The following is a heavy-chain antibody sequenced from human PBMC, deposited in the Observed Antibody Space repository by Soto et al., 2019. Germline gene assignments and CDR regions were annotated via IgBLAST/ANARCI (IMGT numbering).Heavy chain of an antibody. CDR2: TYSGGTT. V-gene: IGHV3-53*01. D-gene: IGHD1-26*01. Sequence: GGSLRLSCAASGFSVTNNYMSWVRQAPGKGLEWVSVTYSGGTTYYPDSVKGRFTISRDKSKNTLYLQMNSLRAEDTAVYYCARGPEGDLLPIWFHPWGQGTLVTVSS. J-gene: IGHJ5*02. CDR3: ARGPEGDLLPIWFHP. CDR1: GFSVTNNY.